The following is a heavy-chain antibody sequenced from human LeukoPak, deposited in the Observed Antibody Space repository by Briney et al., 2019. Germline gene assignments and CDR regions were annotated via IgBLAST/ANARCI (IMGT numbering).Heavy chain of an antibody. D-gene: IGHD6-19*01. CDR2: IYYSGST. CDR1: GGSISSYY. J-gene: IGHJ4*02. V-gene: IGHV4-59*08. Sequence: PSETLSLTCTVSGGSISSYYWSWIRQPPGKGLEWIGYIYYSGSTNYNPSLKSRVTISVDTSKNQFSLKLSSVTAADTAAYYCARLRAVAGLFDYWGQGTLVTVSS. CDR3: ARLRAVAGLFDY.